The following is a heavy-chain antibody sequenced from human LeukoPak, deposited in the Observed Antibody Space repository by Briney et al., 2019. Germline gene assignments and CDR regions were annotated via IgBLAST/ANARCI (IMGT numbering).Heavy chain of an antibody. CDR1: SGSISSTNYY. Sequence: SETLSLTCTVSSGSISSTNYYWAWIRQPPGKGLEWIGTIYYSGTTFYNPSLKSRVTISVDTSKNQFSLNLSSVTAADTAVYYCASLYGSGSYSFDYWGQGTLVTVSS. CDR2: IYYSGTT. CDR3: ASLYGSGSYSFDY. V-gene: IGHV4-39*01. D-gene: IGHD3-10*01. J-gene: IGHJ4*02.